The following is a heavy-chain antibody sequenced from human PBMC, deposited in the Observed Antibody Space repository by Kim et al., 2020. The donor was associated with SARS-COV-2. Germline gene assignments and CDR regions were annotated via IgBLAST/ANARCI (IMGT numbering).Heavy chain of an antibody. D-gene: IGHD6-6*01. J-gene: IGHJ3*02. V-gene: IGHV3-11*01. Sequence: VKVRFTISRDNAKNSLYLQMNSLRGEDTAVYYCARDPLSYSSSSDNAFDIWGQGTMVTVSS. CDR3: ARDPLSYSSSSDNAFDI.